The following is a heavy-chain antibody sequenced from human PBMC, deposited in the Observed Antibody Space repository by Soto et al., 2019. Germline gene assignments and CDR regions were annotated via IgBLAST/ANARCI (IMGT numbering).Heavy chain of an antibody. CDR3: ARSGELLQTFDS. Sequence: PGGSLRLSCVVSGVSFSDYSMNWVRQAPRKGLEWVSLITGNSEYKYYAGSVKGRFTVSRDNAKNSLYLQMNSLTVEDTAVYYCARSGELLQTFDSWGQGTLVTVSS. D-gene: IGHD1-26*01. V-gene: IGHV3-21*06. CDR1: GVSFSDYS. CDR2: ITGNSEYK. J-gene: IGHJ4*02.